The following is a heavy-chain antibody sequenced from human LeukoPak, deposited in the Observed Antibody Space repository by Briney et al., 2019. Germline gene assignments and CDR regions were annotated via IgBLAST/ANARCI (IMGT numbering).Heavy chain of an antibody. V-gene: IGHV3-21*01. D-gene: IGHD6-19*01. CDR1: GFTFSSYS. J-gene: IGHJ4*02. CDR3: ARETAVAGAHSFDY. Sequence: GGSLRLSCAASGFTFSSYSMNWVRQAPGKGLEWVSSISSSSSYIYYAGSVKGRFTISRDNAKNSLYLQMNSLRAEDTAVYYCARETAVAGAHSFDYWGQGTLVTVSS. CDR2: ISSSSSYI.